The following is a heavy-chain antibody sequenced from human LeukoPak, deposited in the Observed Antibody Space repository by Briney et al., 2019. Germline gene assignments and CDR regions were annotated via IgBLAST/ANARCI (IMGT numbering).Heavy chain of an antibody. CDR2: ISSSGGTI. V-gene: IGHV3-48*03. CDR3: AGRPDYDFWSGYPVH. Sequence: PGGSLRLSCAASGFTFSSYEMNWVRQAPGKGLEWVSYISSSGGTIYYADSVKGRFTVSRDNAKNSLFLQMNSLRAEGTAVYYCAGRPDYDFWSGYPVHWGQGTLVTVSS. D-gene: IGHD3-3*01. CDR1: GFTFSSYE. J-gene: IGHJ4*02.